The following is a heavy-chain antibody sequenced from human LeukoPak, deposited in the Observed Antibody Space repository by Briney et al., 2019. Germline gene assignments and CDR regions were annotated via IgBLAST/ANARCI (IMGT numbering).Heavy chain of an antibody. D-gene: IGHD2-15*01. CDR2: ISSSSSYI. V-gene: IGHV3-21*01. CDR1: GFTFSSYS. CDR3: ASHPYCSGGSCY. Sequence: GGSLRLSCAASGFTFSSYSMNWVRQAPGKGLEWVSSISSSSSYIYYADSVKGRFTISRDNAKNPLYLQMDSLRAEDTAVYYCASHPYCSGGSCYWGQGTLVTVSS. J-gene: IGHJ4*02.